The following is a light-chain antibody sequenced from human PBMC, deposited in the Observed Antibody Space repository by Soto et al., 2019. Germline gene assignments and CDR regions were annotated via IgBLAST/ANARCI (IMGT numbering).Light chain of an antibody. J-gene: IGKJ4*01. CDR3: QQYAKWPLT. CDR2: RAS. CDR1: QSVGSN. V-gene: IGKV3-15*01. Sequence: EVVMTQSPATLSVSLGERTSLSCRASQSVGSNLGWYQQKPGQAPRLLIYRASTRATGIPARFSGSGSGTEFTLTISSLQSEDIAVYYCQQYAKWPLTFGGGTRWIS.